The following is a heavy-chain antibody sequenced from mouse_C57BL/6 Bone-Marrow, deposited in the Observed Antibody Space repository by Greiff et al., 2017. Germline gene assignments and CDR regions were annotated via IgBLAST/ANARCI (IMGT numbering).Heavy chain of an antibody. D-gene: IGHD1-1*01. CDR1: GFNIKDDY. V-gene: IGHV14-4*01. Sequence: DVQLQESGAELVRPGASVKLSCTASGFNIKDDYMHWVKQRPEQGLEWIGWIDPENGDTEYASKFQGKATITADTSSNTAYLQLSSLTSEDTAVYYCTTYYCGSSFVDYWGQGTTLTVSS. J-gene: IGHJ2*01. CDR3: TTYYCGSSFVDY. CDR2: IDPENGDT.